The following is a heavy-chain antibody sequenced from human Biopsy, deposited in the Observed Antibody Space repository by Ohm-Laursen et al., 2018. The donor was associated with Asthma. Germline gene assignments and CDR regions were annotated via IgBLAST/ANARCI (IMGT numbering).Heavy chain of an antibody. CDR3: ARGQKSAGDRWFDP. CDR1: GYTFIGCH. V-gene: IGHV1-2*06. Sequence: VSSVKVSCKASGYTFIGCHIHWMRQAPGQGLEWMERINPNSGGTNYAQKFQGRVTMTRDTSISTAYMEVSRLRSDDTAVYYCARGQKSAGDRWFDPWGQGTLVTVSS. D-gene: IGHD6-13*01. J-gene: IGHJ5*02. CDR2: INPNSGGT.